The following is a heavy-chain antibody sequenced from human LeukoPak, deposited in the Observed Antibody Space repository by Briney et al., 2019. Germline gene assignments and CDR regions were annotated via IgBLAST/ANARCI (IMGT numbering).Heavy chain of an antibody. V-gene: IGHV4-59*08. Sequence: PSETLSLTCTVSGGSISGYYWSWIRQPPGQGREWIGYIYYSGSTNYNPSLKSRVTISVNTSKNQFFLKLSSVTAADTAVYYCASHPGYSSFQGAFDIWGQGTMVTVSS. J-gene: IGHJ3*02. CDR3: ASHPGYSSFQGAFDI. D-gene: IGHD6-13*01. CDR1: GGSISGYY. CDR2: IYYSGST.